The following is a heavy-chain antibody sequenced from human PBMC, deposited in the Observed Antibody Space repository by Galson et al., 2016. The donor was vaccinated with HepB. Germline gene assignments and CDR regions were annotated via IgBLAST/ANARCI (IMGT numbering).Heavy chain of an antibody. J-gene: IGHJ4*02. D-gene: IGHD1-26*01. Sequence: SVKVSCKASGFNFGSKAIHWVRQARGQHLEWIGWIVFGSGNTNFAQDLQERVTFARDISTNTVHMDLGGLTSDDTALYYCAMDRLGGLDYWGQGTQVTVS. CDR1: GFNFGSKA. V-gene: IGHV1-58*02. CDR3: AMDRLGGLDY. CDR2: IVFGSGNT.